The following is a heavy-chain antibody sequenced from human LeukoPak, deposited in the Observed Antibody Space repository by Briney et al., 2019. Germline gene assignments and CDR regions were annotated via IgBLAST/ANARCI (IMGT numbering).Heavy chain of an antibody. J-gene: IGHJ4*02. CDR1: GGSISSGDYY. CDR3: ARGNGGYLEDS. D-gene: IGHD5-12*01. V-gene: IGHV4-30-4*01. CDR2: ICYSGST. Sequence: PSQTLSLTCTVSGGSISSGDYYWSWIRQPPGKGLEWIGYICYSGSTYYNPSLKSRVTISVDTSKNQFSLKLSSVTAADTAVYYCARGNGGYLEDSWGQGTLVTVSS.